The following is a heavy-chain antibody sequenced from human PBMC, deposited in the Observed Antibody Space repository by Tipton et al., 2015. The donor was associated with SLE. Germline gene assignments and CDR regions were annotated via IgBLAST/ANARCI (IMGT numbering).Heavy chain of an antibody. J-gene: IGHJ4*02. CDR2: INSGGIT. CDR3: AREQPYRGSYGYFDY. D-gene: IGHD3-16*01. CDR1: GFTVSSNY. Sequence: GSLRLSCAASGFTVSSNYMSWVRQAPGKGLEWVAIINSGGITYYADSMKGRFTISRDNSKNILYLQMNSLRTEDTAVYYCAREQPYRGSYGYFDYWGQGTLVTVSS. V-gene: IGHV3-53*01.